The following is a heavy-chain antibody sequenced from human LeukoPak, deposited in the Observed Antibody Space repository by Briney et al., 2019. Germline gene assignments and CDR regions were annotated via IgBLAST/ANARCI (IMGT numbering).Heavy chain of an antibody. CDR1: GFTFHAFE. CDR2: INGDGGDT. CDR3: ARGKYGDFDS. V-gene: IGHV3-74*01. Sequence: GGYLRLSCAASGFTFHAFEMHWVRQAPGTGLVWVSRINGDGGDTGYADSVKGRFTTFRDNAKSTLYLQMNSLRAEDTAVYYCARGKYGDFDSWGQGTLVTVSS. J-gene: IGHJ4*02. D-gene: IGHD4-17*01.